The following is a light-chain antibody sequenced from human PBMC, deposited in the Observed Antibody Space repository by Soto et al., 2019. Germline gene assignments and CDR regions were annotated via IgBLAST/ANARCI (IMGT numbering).Light chain of an antibody. CDR3: HQSYSTPSP. J-gene: IGKJ2*01. Sequence: DIQMTQSPSSLSASVGDRVTITCRASQSISSYLNCYQQKPGKAHKLLIYAASSLHTGVPSRFSGGGSGTDFTLTITVLQPEDFATYYCHQSYSTPSPFGQGTQVEIQ. V-gene: IGKV1-39*01. CDR2: AAS. CDR1: QSISSY.